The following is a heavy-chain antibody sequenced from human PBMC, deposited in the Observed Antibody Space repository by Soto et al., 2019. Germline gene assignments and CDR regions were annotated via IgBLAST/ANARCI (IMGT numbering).Heavy chain of an antibody. J-gene: IGHJ6*03. CDR2: IKQDGSEK. Sequence: GGSLRLSCAASGFTFSSYWMSWVRQAPGKGLEWVANIKQDGSEKYYVDSVKGRFTISRDNAKNSLYLQMNSLRAEDTAVYYCARLVREWRYCSSTSCSKPRVPDYYYYMDVWGKGTTVTVSS. CDR1: GFTFSSYW. V-gene: IGHV3-7*01. CDR3: ARLVREWRYCSSTSCSKPRVPDYYYYMDV. D-gene: IGHD2-2*01.